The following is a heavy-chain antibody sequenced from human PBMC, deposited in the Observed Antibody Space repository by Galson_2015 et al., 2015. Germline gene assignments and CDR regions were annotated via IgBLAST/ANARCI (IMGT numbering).Heavy chain of an antibody. J-gene: IGHJ4*02. V-gene: IGHV4-4*02. CDR1: GGSISSSNW. CDR3: ARDYYDSSGYYRFDY. D-gene: IGHD3-22*01. Sequence: ETLSLTCAVSGGSISSSNWWSWVRQPPGKGLEWIGEIYHSGSTNYNPSLKSRVTISVDKSKNQYSLKLSSVTAADTAVYYCARDYYDSSGYYRFDYWGQGTLVTVSS. CDR2: IYHSGST.